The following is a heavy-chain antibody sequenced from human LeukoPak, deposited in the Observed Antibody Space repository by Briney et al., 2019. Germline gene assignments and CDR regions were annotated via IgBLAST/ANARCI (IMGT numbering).Heavy chain of an antibody. CDR3: AKDKGDFWSGHHY. Sequence: GGSLRLSCAASGLTFSNYAMNWFRQAPGKGLNGFSSITGSGGSTYYADSVKGRFTISRDNSKNTLYLQMSSLRAEDTAVYYCAKDKGDFWSGHHYWGQGTLVTVSS. J-gene: IGHJ4*02. CDR2: ITGSGGST. V-gene: IGHV3-23*01. D-gene: IGHD3-3*01. CDR1: GLTFSNYA.